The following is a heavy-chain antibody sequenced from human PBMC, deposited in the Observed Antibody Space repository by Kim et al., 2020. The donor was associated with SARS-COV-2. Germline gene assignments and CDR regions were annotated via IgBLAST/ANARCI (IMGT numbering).Heavy chain of an antibody. D-gene: IGHD3-10*01. CDR2: INHSGST. V-gene: IGHV4-34*01. CDR3: ARGARQITMVRGVTRWFDP. CDR1: GGSFSGYY. Sequence: SETLSLTCAVYGGSFSGYYWSWIRQPPGKGLEWIGEINHSGSTNYNTSLKSRVTISVDTSKNQFSLKLSSVTAADTAVYYCARGARQITMVRGVTRWFDPWGQGTLVTVSS. J-gene: IGHJ5*02.